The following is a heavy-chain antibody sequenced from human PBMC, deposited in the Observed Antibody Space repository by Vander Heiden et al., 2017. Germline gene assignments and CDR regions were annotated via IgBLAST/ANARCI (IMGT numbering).Heavy chain of an antibody. J-gene: IGHJ6*02. CDR1: GFTFSSYG. CDR3: ARPSGDWSGYRNYGLDV. Sequence: QVQLVESGGGVVQPGRSLRLPCVASGFTFSSYGIHWVRQAPGKGLEWVAVISYDGSNKYYADSVKGRFTISRDNSKNTLYLQMNSLRAEDTAIYYCARPSGDWSGYRNYGLDVWGQGTTVTVSS. V-gene: IGHV3-30*03. CDR2: ISYDGSNK. D-gene: IGHD3-3*01.